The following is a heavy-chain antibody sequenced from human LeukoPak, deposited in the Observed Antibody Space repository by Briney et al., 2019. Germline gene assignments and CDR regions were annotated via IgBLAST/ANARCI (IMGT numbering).Heavy chain of an antibody. V-gene: IGHV4-34*01. CDR1: GGSFSGYY. Sequence: SETLSLTCAVYGGSFSGYYWSWIRQPPGKGLEWIGEINHSGSTNYNPSLKSRVTISVDTSKNQFSLKLSSVTAADTAVYYCARGYYDSSGYYQSLLYYYYGMDVWGQGTTVTVSS. CDR3: ARGYYDSSGYYQSLLYYYYGMDV. CDR2: INHSGST. J-gene: IGHJ6*02. D-gene: IGHD3-22*01.